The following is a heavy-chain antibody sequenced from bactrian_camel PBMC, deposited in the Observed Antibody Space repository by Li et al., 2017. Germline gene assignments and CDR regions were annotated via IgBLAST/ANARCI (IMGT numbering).Heavy chain of an antibody. Sequence: DVQLVESGEELVQPGGSLRLSCATSGFTLSSGDMSWVRQAPGKGLEWVSTINSYGGSAYFADSVKGRFTISRDEAKNTVYLQMNSLKSEDMALYFCTTDLGAERWQPGYWGQGTQVTVS. V-gene: IGHV3S40*01. CDR1: GFTLSSGD. D-gene: IGHD1*01. J-gene: IGHJ4*01. CDR2: INSYGGSA. CDR3: TTDLGAERWQPGY.